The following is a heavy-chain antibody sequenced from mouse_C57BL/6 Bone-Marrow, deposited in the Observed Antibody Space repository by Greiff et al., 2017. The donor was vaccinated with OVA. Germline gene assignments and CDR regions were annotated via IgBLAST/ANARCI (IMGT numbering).Heavy chain of an antibody. CDR1: GFSLSTFGMG. J-gene: IGHJ2*01. CDR3: ARMTLDYDGSRRYFDY. CDR2: PWWDDAK. Sequence: QVPLKDSGPGILQPSPTLSLTCSSSGFSLSTFGMGVGWIRQPPGKGLEWLVHPWWDDAKYYNPVLKSQLTVSKDTSKSHVFLKIANVDTADTATYYCARMTLDYDGSRRYFDYWGQGTTLTVSS. D-gene: IGHD1-1*01. V-gene: IGHV8-8*01.